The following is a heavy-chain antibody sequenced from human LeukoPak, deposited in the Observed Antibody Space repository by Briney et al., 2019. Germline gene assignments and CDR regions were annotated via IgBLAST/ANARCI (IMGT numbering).Heavy chain of an antibody. CDR3: AKESVYYGSGSYYADY. D-gene: IGHD3-10*01. CDR2: IVHDGSNK. CDR1: GFTFSTYG. J-gene: IGHJ4*02. V-gene: IGHV3-30*18. Sequence: PGGSLRLSCAASGFTFSTYGMHWVRQAPGKGLEWVAVIVHDGSNKYYADSVKGRLTISRDNSKNTLYLQMNSLRAEDTAVYYCAKESVYYGSGSYYADYWGQGTLVTVSS.